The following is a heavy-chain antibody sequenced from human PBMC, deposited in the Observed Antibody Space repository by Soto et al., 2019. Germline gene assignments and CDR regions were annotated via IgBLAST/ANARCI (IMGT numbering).Heavy chain of an antibody. Sequence: PSETLSLTCAVYGGSFSGYYWSWIRQPPGKGLEWIGEINHSGSTNYNPSLKSRVTISVDTSKNQFSLKLSSVTAADTAVYYCARGSITISGVVIRGYYYYGMDVWGQGTTVT. J-gene: IGHJ6*02. CDR1: GGSFSGYY. CDR3: ARGSITISGVVIRGYYYYGMDV. CDR2: INHSGST. V-gene: IGHV4-34*01. D-gene: IGHD3-3*01.